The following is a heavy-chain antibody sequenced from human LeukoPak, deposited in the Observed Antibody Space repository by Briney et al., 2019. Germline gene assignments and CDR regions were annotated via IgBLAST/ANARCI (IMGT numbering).Heavy chain of an antibody. D-gene: IGHD1-26*01. CDR3: ARESGTERYFDY. J-gene: IGHJ4*02. Sequence: SETLSLTCTVSGGSLSSYFWSWIRQPAGKGLEWIGRIYTSGTTNYNPSLKSRVSMSVDTSKNQFSLKLSSVTAADAAVYYCARESGTERYFDYWGQGTLVTVSS. V-gene: IGHV4-4*07. CDR1: GGSLSSYF. CDR2: IYTSGTT.